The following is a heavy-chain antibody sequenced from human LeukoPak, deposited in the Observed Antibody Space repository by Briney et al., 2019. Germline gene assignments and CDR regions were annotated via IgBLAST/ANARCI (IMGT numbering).Heavy chain of an antibody. CDR2: ISVSGSST. V-gene: IGHV3-48*04. Sequence: GGTLRLSCAASGFTLNTYAMNWVRQAPGKGLEWVSVISVSGSSTYYSDSVKGRFTISRDNAKNSLYLQMSSLRVEDTAVYYCTRDPRHFDSCGQGTLVTVSS. J-gene: IGHJ5*01. D-gene: IGHD6-6*01. CDR3: TRDPRHFDS. CDR1: GFTLNTYA.